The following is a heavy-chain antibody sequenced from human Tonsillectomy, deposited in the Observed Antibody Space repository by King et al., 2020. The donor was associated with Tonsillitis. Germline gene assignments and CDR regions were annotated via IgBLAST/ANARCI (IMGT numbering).Heavy chain of an antibody. CDR1: GFNLRNYW. CDR3: TRDQAYSDPFDV. J-gene: IGHJ3*01. D-gene: IGHD2-15*01. V-gene: IGHV3-74*01. Sequence: VQLVESGGGLVQPGGSLRLSCAAFGFNLRNYWMHWVRQAPWKGGVWVSRINREGTMSSYADYAEGRFTISRDNVRNTLYLQMNSLTAEDSAVYYCTRDQAYSDPFDVWGQGTRVTV. CDR2: INREGTMS.